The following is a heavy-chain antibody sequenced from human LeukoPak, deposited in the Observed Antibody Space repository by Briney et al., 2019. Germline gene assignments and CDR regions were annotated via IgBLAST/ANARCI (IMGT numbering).Heavy chain of an antibody. CDR1: GFTFSSYG. CDR2: IWYDGSNK. Sequence: GRSLRLSCAASGFTFSSYGMHWVRQAPGKGLEWVAVIWYDGSNKYYADSVKGRFTISRDNSKNTLYLQMNSLRAEDTAVYYCARGAVAGNFDYWGQGTLVTVSS. CDR3: ARGAVAGNFDY. J-gene: IGHJ4*02. V-gene: IGHV3-33*01. D-gene: IGHD6-19*01.